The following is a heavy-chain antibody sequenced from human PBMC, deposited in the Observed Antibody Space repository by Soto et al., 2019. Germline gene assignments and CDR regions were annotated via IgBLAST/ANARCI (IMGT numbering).Heavy chain of an antibody. CDR1: GFTFISST. Sequence: GGSLRLSCTGSGFTFISSTMSWVRQGPGKGLEWVSSISSSSSYIYFADSLKGRFTISRDNAKNSLYLQMNSLRAEDTAVYYCARDIREMSAVWGQGTQVTVSS. CDR2: ISSSSSYI. J-gene: IGHJ4*02. D-gene: IGHD1-26*01. V-gene: IGHV3-21*06. CDR3: ARDIREMSAV.